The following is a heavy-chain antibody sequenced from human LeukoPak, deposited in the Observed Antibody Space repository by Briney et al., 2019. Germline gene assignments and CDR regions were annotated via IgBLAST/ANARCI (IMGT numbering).Heavy chain of an antibody. CDR1: GFTFSSYD. CDR2: ISYDGSNK. Sequence: GGSLRLSCAASGFTFSSYDIHWVRQAPGKGLEWVAVISYDGSNKYYADSVKGRFTISRDNSKNTLYLQMNSLRAEDTAVYYCAKDRGGFGEYIDYWGQGTLVTVSS. V-gene: IGHV3-30*18. J-gene: IGHJ4*02. D-gene: IGHD3-10*01. CDR3: AKDRGGFGEYIDY.